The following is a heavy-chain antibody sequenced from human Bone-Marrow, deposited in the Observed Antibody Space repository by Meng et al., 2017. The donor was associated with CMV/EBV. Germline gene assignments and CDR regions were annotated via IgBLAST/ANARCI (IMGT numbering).Heavy chain of an antibody. CDR2: INHSGST. V-gene: IGHV4-34*01. D-gene: IGHD2-21*01. CDR3: ARRTVVILTRTKWFDP. CDR1: GGSFSGYY. Sequence: SQTLSLTCAVYGGSFSGYYWSWIRQPPGKGLEWIGEINHSGSTNYNPSLKSRVTISVDTSKNQFSLKLSSVTAADTAVYYCARRTVVILTRTKWFDPWGQGTQVTVSS. J-gene: IGHJ5*02.